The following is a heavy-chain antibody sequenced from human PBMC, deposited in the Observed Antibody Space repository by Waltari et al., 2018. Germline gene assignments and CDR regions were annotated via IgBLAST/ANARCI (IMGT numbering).Heavy chain of an antibody. J-gene: IGHJ6*02. CDR1: EYTFTSSY. Sequence: QVQLVQSGAAVKKPGASVQLSCKTSEYTFTSSYIHWVRQAPGQGLEWMGIINPSGGSTIYAQKFQGRVTMTRDTSTSTVYMELSSLRSEDTAVYYCALDRGALWMDVWGQGTTVTVSS. D-gene: IGHD2-21*01. CDR3: ALDRGALWMDV. CDR2: INPSGGST. V-gene: IGHV1-46*01.